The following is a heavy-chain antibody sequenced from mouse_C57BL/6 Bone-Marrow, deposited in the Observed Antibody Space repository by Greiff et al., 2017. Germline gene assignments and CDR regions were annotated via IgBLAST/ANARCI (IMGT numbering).Heavy chain of an antibody. CDR2: ILPGSGST. D-gene: IGHD2-4*01. Sequence: VHLVESGAELMKPGASVKLSCKATGYTFTGYWIEWVKQRPGHGLEWIGEILPGSGSTNDNEKFKGKATFTADTSSNTAYMQLSSLTTEDSAIYYCARDNYDYYFDYWGQGTTLTVSS. CDR3: ARDNYDYYFDY. V-gene: IGHV1-9*01. CDR1: GYTFTGYW. J-gene: IGHJ2*01.